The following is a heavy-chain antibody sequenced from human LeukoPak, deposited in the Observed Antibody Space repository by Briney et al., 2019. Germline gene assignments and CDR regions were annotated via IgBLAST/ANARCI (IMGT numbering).Heavy chain of an antibody. CDR2: IIPIFGTA. CDR1: GGTFSSYA. Sequence: SEKVSCKASGGTFSSYAISWVRQAPGQGLEWMGGIIPIFGTANYAQKFQGRVTITADESTSTAYMELSSLRSEDTAVYYCASRGYSGYDGLMDVWGKGTTVTISS. J-gene: IGHJ6*03. CDR3: ASRGYSGYDGLMDV. D-gene: IGHD5-12*01. V-gene: IGHV1-69*13.